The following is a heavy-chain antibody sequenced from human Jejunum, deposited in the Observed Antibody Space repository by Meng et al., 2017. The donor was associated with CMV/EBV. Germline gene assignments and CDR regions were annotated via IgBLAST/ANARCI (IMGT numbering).Heavy chain of an antibody. CDR2: INGDGSSI. Sequence: AGFTFSTFWMRWVRQIPGKGLVWVSRINGDGSSISYADPVKGRFTISRDNAKNTLFLQMNSLRAEDTAIYYCARKGYDFAAAFDVWGQGAMVTVSS. V-gene: IGHV3-74*01. CDR3: ARKGYDFAAAFDV. J-gene: IGHJ3*01. CDR1: GFTFSTFW. D-gene: IGHD5-12*01.